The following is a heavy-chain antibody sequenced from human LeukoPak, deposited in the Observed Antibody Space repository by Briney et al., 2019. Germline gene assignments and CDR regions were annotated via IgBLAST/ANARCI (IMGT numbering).Heavy chain of an antibody. CDR2: IYYSGSA. D-gene: IGHD3-3*01. V-gene: IGHV4-39*01. CDR1: GGSISSSSYY. CDR3: AITYYDFWSGYFGAFDI. Sequence: SETLSLTCTASGGSISSSSYYWGWIRQPPGKGLEWVGSIYYSGSAYYNSFLRRFVTISVDTSKNQFSLKLSSVTAADTAVYYCAITYYDFWSGYFGAFDIWGQGTMVTVSS. J-gene: IGHJ3*02.